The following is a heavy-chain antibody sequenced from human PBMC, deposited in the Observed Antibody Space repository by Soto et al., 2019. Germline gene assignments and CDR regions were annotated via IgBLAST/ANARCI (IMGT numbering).Heavy chain of an antibody. D-gene: IGHD6-19*01. CDR3: ARHIAVSGTRGFDF. Sequence: QVQLQESGPGLMKPSGTLSLTCAVSGGSISTNWWSWVRQPPGKGLEWIGEIYHSGRTNYNPSLDNRVTMSVDKPQHHLTLILNSVTAADTAVYYCARHIAVSGTRGFDFWGQGTLVTVSS. J-gene: IGHJ4*02. CDR2: IYHSGRT. V-gene: IGHV4-4*02. CDR1: GGSISTNW.